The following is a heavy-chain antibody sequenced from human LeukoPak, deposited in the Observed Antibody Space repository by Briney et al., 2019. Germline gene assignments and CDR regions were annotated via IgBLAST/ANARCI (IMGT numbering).Heavy chain of an antibody. V-gene: IGHV3-74*01. J-gene: IGHJ4*02. CDR3: VRDFRSADY. CDR1: GFTFSNYC. Sequence: GGSLRLSCAASGFTFSNYCMHWVRQIPGKGLVWVSRICPDGTVTNYADSVKGRFTISRDNAKNMVFLQMNSLRADDTAVYYCVRDFRSADYWGQGILVTVSS. CDR2: ICPDGTVT.